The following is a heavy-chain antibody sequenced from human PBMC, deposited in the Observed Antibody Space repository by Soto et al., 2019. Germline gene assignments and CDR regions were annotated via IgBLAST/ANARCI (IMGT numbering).Heavy chain of an antibody. CDR2: ISWNSGSI. Sequence: EVQLVESGGGLVQPGRSLRLSCAASGFTFDDYAMHWVRQAPGKGLEWVSGISWNSGSIGYADSVKGRFTISRDNAKNSLYLQMNSLRAEDTALYYCAKVDCSSTSCPRGWFDPWGQGTLVTVSS. D-gene: IGHD2-2*01. V-gene: IGHV3-9*01. CDR3: AKVDCSSTSCPRGWFDP. CDR1: GFTFDDYA. J-gene: IGHJ5*02.